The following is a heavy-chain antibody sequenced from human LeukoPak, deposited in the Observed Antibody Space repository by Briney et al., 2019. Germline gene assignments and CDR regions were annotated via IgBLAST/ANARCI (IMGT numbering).Heavy chain of an antibody. CDR2: IYYSGTT. D-gene: IGHD4/OR15-4a*01. V-gene: IGHV4-59*01. Sequence: PSETLSLTCIVSGGSISHYYWSWIRQRPGKGLEWIGYIYYSGTTNYNPSLKSRVTISVDTSKNQFSLKLNSVTAADTAVYYCAREDPQTRVPEGMDVWGQGTTVTVSS. J-gene: IGHJ6*02. CDR1: GGSISHYY. CDR3: AREDPQTRVPEGMDV.